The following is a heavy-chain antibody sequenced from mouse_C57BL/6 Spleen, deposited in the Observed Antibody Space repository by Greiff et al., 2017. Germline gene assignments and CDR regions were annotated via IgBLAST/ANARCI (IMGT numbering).Heavy chain of an antibody. CDR3: GSHRGSDAMDY. CDR2: ISNLAYSI. Sequence: EVQLQESGGGLVQPGGSLKLSCAASGFTFSDYGMAWVRQAPRKGPEWVAFISNLAYSIYYADTVTGRITISRENARNTLYLEMSSLRSEDTAMYYGGSHRGSDAMDYWGQGTSVTVSS. CDR1: GFTFSDYG. J-gene: IGHJ4*01. D-gene: IGHD1-1*02. V-gene: IGHV5-15*01.